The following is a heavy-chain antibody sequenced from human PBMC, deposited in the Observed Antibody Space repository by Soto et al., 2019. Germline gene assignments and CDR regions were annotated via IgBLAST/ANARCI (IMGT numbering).Heavy chain of an antibody. D-gene: IGHD7-27*01. CDR2: ISDSGNYI. J-gene: IGHJ5*02. CDR1: GFIFSNYA. V-gene: IGHV3-23*01. Sequence: EVQLLESGGGLVQPGGSLRLSCAASGFIFSNYAMSWVRQAPGKGPEWDSSISDSGNYIEYADSVEGRFTISRDNSKNTLYLQMNSVRAEDTARYYCAKDPQTWGSIWFDPWGQGTQVTVSS. CDR3: AKDPQTWGSIWFDP.